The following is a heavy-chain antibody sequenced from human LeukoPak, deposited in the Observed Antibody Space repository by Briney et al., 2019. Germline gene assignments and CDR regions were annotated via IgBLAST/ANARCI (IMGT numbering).Heavy chain of an antibody. CDR2: IYPGDSDP. D-gene: IGHD6-13*01. Sequence: HGESLKISCKGSGYTFTTYWIGWVRQMPGKGLEWMGIIYPGDSDPRYSPSFQGQVTISADKSISTAYLQWTSLKASDSAMYYYVRHGLGSSWFGFDYWGQGTLVTVSS. CDR3: VRHGLGSSWFGFDY. CDR1: GYTFTTYW. J-gene: IGHJ4*02. V-gene: IGHV5-51*01.